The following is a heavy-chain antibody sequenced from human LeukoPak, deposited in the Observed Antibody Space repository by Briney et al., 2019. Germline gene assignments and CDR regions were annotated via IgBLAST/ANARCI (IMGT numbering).Heavy chain of an antibody. V-gene: IGHV3-13*01. D-gene: IGHD2-2*01. J-gene: IGHJ3*02. Sequence: PGGSLRLSCAASGFTFSNYDMHWVRQSTERGLEWVSSSTITSNTYYTDSVKGRFTISRENAQNSLHLQMNSLRAEDTAVYYCARDFYCSSTSCYAGSAFDIWGQGTMVTVSS. CDR2: STITSNT. CDR3: ARDFYCSSTSCYAGSAFDI. CDR1: GFTFSNYD.